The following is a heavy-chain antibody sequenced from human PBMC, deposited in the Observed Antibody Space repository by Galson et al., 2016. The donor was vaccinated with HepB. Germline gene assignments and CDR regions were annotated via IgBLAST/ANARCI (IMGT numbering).Heavy chain of an antibody. CDR3: ARGGTRGVLDWFFDL. Sequence: SLRLSCAASGFTFGDYYMAWIRQAPGKGLAWVSHMRPSSAYFRYTDSVKGRFSISRDNANSSLYPQLNNLRADDTAVYFCARGGTRGVLDWFFDLWGRGTLVTVSS. J-gene: IGHJ2*01. D-gene: IGHD1-1*01. CDR2: MRPSSAYF. CDR1: GFTFGDYY. V-gene: IGHV3-11*06.